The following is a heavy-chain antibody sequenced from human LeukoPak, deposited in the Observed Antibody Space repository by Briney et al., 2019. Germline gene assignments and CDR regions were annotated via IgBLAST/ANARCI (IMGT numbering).Heavy chain of an antibody. D-gene: IGHD3-3*01. Sequence: GSLRLSCAASGFTVSSNYMSWVRQPPGKGLEWIGSIYHGGSPYYNPSLKSRVTISVDTSKNQFSLKLSSVTAADTAVYFSARDFWPEVVRFDYWGQGTLVTVSS. CDR3: ARDFWPEVVRFDY. J-gene: IGHJ4*02. CDR2: IYHGGSP. V-gene: IGHV4-38-2*02. CDR1: GFTVSSNY.